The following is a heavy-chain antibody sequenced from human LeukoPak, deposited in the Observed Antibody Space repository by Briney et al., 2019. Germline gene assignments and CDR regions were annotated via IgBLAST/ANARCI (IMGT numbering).Heavy chain of an antibody. J-gene: IGHJ4*02. CDR3: ARDVAAAAGSYFDY. Sequence: ASVNVSRKSSGYTFTSYDINWVRQATGQGLAWMGWMNPNSGNTGYAQKFQGRVTMTRNTSISTAYMELSSLRSEDTAVYYCARDVAAAAGSYFDYWGQGTLVTVSS. V-gene: IGHV1-8*01. CDR1: GYTFTSYD. D-gene: IGHD2-15*01. CDR2: MNPNSGNT.